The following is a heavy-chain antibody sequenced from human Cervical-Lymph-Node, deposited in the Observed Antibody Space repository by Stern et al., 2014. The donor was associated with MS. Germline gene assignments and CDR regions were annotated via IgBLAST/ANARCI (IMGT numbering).Heavy chain of an antibody. Sequence: EVQLVQSGGGLVKPGESLRLSCDASGFTFSHYSINWVRQAPGKGLAWISSIRNNSTHTSYADSVEGRFTISRYSAKDSVSLHMVSLRAEDTAVYYCARARVGDYARSPHLDSWGQGTLVTVSS. CDR1: GFTFSHYS. D-gene: IGHD4-17*01. V-gene: IGHV3-21*01. J-gene: IGHJ4*02. CDR3: ARARVGDYARSPHLDS. CDR2: IRNNSTHT.